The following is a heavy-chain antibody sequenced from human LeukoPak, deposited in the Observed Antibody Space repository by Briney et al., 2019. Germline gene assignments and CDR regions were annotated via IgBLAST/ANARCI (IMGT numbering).Heavy chain of an antibody. CDR3: AKWHERLLAFDS. CDR1: GDSITAYY. CDR2: IHYTGKK. J-gene: IGHJ4*02. D-gene: IGHD1-1*01. V-gene: IGHV4-59*03. Sequence: PSETLSLTCSASGDSITAYYWNWVRQPPGKGLEWIGYIHYTGKKYYNPSLKSRITMSVDTSKSQFSLILSSVTAADTAVYYCAKWHERLLAFDSWGQGTLVTVSS.